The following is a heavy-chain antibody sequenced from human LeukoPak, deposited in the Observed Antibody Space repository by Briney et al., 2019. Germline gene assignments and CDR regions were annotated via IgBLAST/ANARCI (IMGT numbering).Heavy chain of an antibody. CDR1: GYTFTSYY. CDR3: ARDQGYDSSGYYYYQFDY. J-gene: IGHJ4*02. CDR2: INPSGGNT. V-gene: IGHV1-46*01. D-gene: IGHD3-22*01. Sequence: GASVKVPRKASGYTFTSYYLQWVRQAPGQGLEWMGIINPSGGNTSYAQKFQGRVTMTRDMSTSTVYMELSSLRSEDTAVYYCARDQGYDSSGYYYYQFDYWGQGTLVTVSS.